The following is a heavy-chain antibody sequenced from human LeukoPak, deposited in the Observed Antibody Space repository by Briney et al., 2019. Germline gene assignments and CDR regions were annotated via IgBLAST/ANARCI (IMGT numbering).Heavy chain of an antibody. CDR3: ARDGLGVVGRSGYYYGPPHFDY. D-gene: IGHD3-22*01. V-gene: IGHV3-7*05. J-gene: IGHJ4*02. CDR1: GFTFSTYW. CDR2: IKQDGSEK. Sequence: GGSLRLFCAASGFTFSTYWMSWVRQAPGKGVAWVANIKQDGSEKYYVDSVKGRFTISRDNAKNSLYLQMNSLRVEDTAVYYCARDGLGVVGRSGYYYGPPHFDYWGQGTLVTVSS.